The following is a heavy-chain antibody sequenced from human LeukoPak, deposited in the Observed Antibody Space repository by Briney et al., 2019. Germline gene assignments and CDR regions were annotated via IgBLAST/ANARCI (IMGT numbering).Heavy chain of an antibody. CDR2: IYYSGST. Sequence: SETLSLTCTVSGGSISSYYWSWIRQPPGKGLEWIGYIYYSGSTYYNPSLKSRVTISVDTSKNQFSLKLSSVTAADTAVYYCASGYSSGWYGEWGQGTLVTVSS. D-gene: IGHD6-19*01. V-gene: IGHV4-59*04. CDR1: GGSISSYY. J-gene: IGHJ4*02. CDR3: ASGYSSGWYGE.